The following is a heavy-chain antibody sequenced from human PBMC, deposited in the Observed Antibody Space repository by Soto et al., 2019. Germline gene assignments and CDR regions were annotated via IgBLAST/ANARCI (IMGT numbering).Heavy chain of an antibody. CDR3: ARDRIAAAGKGDYYYGMDV. D-gene: IGHD6-13*01. CDR2: ISYDGSNK. CDR1: GFTFSSYA. J-gene: IGHJ6*02. Sequence: QAGGSLRLSCAASGFTFSSYAMHWVRQAPGKGLEWVAVISYDGSNKYYADSVKGRFTISRDNSKNTLYLQMNSLRAEDTAVYYCARDRIAAAGKGDYYYGMDVWGQGTTVTVSS. V-gene: IGHV3-30-3*01.